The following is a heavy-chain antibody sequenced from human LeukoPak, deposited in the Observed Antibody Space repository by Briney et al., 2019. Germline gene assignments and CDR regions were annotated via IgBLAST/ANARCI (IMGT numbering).Heavy chain of an antibody. V-gene: IGHV7-4-1*02. CDR2: INTNTGNP. CDR1: GYTFTSYA. J-gene: IGHJ4*02. Sequence: ASVKVSCKASGYTFTSYAMNWVRQAPGQGLEWMGWINTNTGNPTYAQGFTGRFVFSLDTSVSTAYLQISSLKAEDTAVYYCARAMVRGVIIVGGIDYWGQGTLVTVSS. CDR3: ARAMVRGVIIVGGIDY. D-gene: IGHD3-10*01.